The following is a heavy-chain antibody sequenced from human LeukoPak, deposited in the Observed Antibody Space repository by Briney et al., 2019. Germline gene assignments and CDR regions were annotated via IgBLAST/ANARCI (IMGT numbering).Heavy chain of an antibody. D-gene: IGHD6-19*01. CDR3: ARDEYRSGIRAFDI. CDR2: IYYSGST. J-gene: IGHJ3*02. Sequence: SETLSLTCTVSGGSISSYYWSWIRQPPGKGLEWIGYIYYSGSTNYNPSLKSRVTISVDTSKNQFSLKLSSVTAADTAVYYCARDEYRSGIRAFDIWGQGTMVTVSS. CDR1: GGSISSYY. V-gene: IGHV4-59*01.